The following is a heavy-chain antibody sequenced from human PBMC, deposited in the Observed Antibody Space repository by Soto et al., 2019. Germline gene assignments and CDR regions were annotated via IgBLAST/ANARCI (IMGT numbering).Heavy chain of an antibody. D-gene: IGHD2-15*01. CDR3: ARHIVVVVAAKPNWFDP. Sequence: SETLSLTCTVSGGSISSSSYYWGWIRQPPGKGLEWIGSIYYSGSTYYNPSLKSRVTISVDTSKNQFSLKLSSVTAADTAVYYCARHIVVVVAAKPNWFDPWGQGTLVTVSS. CDR1: GGSISSSSYY. J-gene: IGHJ5*02. V-gene: IGHV4-39*01. CDR2: IYYSGST.